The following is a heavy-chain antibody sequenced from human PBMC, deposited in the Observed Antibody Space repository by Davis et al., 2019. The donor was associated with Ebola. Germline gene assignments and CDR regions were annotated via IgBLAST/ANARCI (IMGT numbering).Heavy chain of an antibody. CDR1: GYSFTSYW. CDR2: IDPSDSYT. D-gene: IGHD6-19*01. V-gene: IGHV5-10-1*01. J-gene: IGHJ3*02. CDR3: ARHDTDSSGWYSAFDI. Sequence: KVSCKGSGYSFTSYWISWVRQMPGKGLEWMGRIDPSDSYTNYSPSFQGHVTISADKSISTAYLQWSSLKASDTAMYYCARHDTDSSGWYSAFDIWGQGTMVTVSS.